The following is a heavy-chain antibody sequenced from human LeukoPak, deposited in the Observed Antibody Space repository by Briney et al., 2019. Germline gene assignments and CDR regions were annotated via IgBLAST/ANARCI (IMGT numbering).Heavy chain of an antibody. CDR1: GYTFTSYG. V-gene: IGHV1-18*01. J-gene: IGHJ6*03. CDR3: ARGRRGYSGYDYLTDYYYMDV. Sequence: ASAKVSCKASGYTFTSYGSSWVRQAPGQGLEWMGWISAYNGNTNYAQKLQGRVTMTTDTSTSTAYMELRSLSSDDTAVYYCARGRRGYSGYDYLTDYYYMDVWGKGTTVPVSS. CDR2: ISAYNGNT. D-gene: IGHD5-12*01.